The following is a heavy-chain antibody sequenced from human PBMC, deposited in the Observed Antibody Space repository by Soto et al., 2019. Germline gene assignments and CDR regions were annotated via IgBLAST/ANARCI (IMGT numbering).Heavy chain of an antibody. CDR3: VVATQTYIFDY. CDR1: GYTFTSYG. V-gene: IGHV1-18*01. Sequence: QVQLVQSGAEVKKPGASVKVSCKASGYTFTSYGISWVRPAPGQGLEWMGWISAYNGNTNYAQKLQGRATMTTDTSLSTAYMEPRRLRSDETTVDYCVVATQTYIFDYWGQGTLVTVSP. D-gene: IGHD2-15*01. CDR2: ISAYNGNT. J-gene: IGHJ4*02.